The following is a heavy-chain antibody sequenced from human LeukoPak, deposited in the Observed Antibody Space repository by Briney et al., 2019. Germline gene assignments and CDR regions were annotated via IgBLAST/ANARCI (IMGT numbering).Heavy chain of an antibody. J-gene: IGHJ4*02. Sequence: ASVKVSCKASGYILTDYYMHWVRQAPGQGLEWMGWINPNSGDTNYAQKFQGRVTMTRDTSISTAYMVLNMLRSDDTAVYYCAREYYYGSGNYYNRIDYWGQGTLVTVSS. CDR2: INPNSGDT. CDR1: GYILTDYY. D-gene: IGHD3-10*01. CDR3: AREYYYGSGNYYNRIDY. V-gene: IGHV1-2*02.